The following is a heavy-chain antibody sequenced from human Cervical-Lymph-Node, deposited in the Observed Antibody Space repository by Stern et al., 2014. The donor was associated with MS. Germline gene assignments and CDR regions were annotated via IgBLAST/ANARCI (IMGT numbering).Heavy chain of an antibody. Sequence: VQLVESGPGLVKSSGTLSLTCVVSGDSISTSNWWSWVRQPPGKGLEWIGGIYHSGSTKYNPSLKRRVTLAVDKSKNQFSLKMTSLTAADTAVYYCARWRGDFYYYGMDVWGQGTTVTVSS. CDR3: ARWRGDFYYYGMDV. CDR1: GDSISTSNW. J-gene: IGHJ6*02. D-gene: IGHD3-3*01. CDR2: IYHSGST. V-gene: IGHV4-4*02.